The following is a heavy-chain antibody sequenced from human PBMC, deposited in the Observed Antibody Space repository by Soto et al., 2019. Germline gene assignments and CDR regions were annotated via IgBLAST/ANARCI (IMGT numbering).Heavy chain of an antibody. V-gene: IGHV1-69*06. Sequence: ASVKVSCKASGGTFSSYAISWVGQAPGQGLEWMGGIIPIFGTANYAQKFQGRVTITADKSTSTAYMELSSLRSEDTAVYYCARDSQYCSSTSCPFDYWGQGTLVTVSS. CDR1: GGTFSSYA. D-gene: IGHD2-2*01. CDR3: ARDSQYCSSTSCPFDY. J-gene: IGHJ4*02. CDR2: IIPIFGTA.